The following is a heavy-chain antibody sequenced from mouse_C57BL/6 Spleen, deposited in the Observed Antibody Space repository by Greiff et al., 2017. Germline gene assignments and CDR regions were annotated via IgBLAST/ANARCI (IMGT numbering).Heavy chain of an antibody. V-gene: IGHV1-53*01. Sequence: QVQLQQPGTELVKPGASVKLSCKASGYTFTSYWLHWVKQRPGQGLEWIGNINPSNGGTNYNEKFKSKATLTVDKSSSTAYMQLSSLTSEDSAVYYCARLAFETAQATGGSYWGQGTTLTVSS. J-gene: IGHJ2*01. CDR2: INPSNGGT. D-gene: IGHD3-2*02. CDR3: ARLAFETAQATGGSY. CDR1: GYTFTSYW.